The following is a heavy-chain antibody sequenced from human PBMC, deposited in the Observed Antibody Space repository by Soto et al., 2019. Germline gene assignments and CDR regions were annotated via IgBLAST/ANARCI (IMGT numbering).Heavy chain of an antibody. J-gene: IGHJ5*01. Sequence: PGGSLRLSCAASGFTFTNFAMSWVRQAPGKGLEWVSGITGSYGSTTYADSVKGRFTISRGNSKDTLYLQLNSLRAEDTAVYYCTTHEEGAPWAGGFDSWGQGTLVTVSS. CDR1: GFTFTNFA. V-gene: IGHV3-23*01. D-gene: IGHD1-26*01. CDR2: ITGSYGST. CDR3: TTHEEGAPWAGGFDS.